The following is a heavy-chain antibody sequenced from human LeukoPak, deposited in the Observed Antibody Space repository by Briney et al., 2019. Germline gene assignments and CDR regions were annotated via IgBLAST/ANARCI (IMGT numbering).Heavy chain of an antibody. CDR2: IYYSGST. CDR3: ARGSIWDSSGYSN. Sequence: PSETLSLTCTVSGGSISSGDYYWSWIRQPPGKGLEWIGYIYYSGSTYYNPSLKSRVTISVDTSKNQFSLKLSSVTAADTAVYYCARGSIWDSSGYSNWGQGTLVTVSS. V-gene: IGHV4-30-4*01. CDR1: GGSISSGDYY. J-gene: IGHJ4*02. D-gene: IGHD3-22*01.